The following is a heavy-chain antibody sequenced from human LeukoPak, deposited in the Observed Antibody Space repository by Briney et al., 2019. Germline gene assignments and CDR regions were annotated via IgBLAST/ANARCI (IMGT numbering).Heavy chain of an antibody. Sequence: SETLSLTCTVSGGSISSYYWSWIRQPPGKGLEWIGYIYYSGSTNYNPSLKSRVTIPVDTSKNQFSLKLSSVTAADTAVYYCARGKGYYDSSGYYGTLLDYWGQGTLVTVSS. D-gene: IGHD3-22*01. CDR2: IYYSGST. V-gene: IGHV4-59*01. CDR1: GGSISSYY. J-gene: IGHJ4*02. CDR3: ARGKGYYDSSGYYGTLLDY.